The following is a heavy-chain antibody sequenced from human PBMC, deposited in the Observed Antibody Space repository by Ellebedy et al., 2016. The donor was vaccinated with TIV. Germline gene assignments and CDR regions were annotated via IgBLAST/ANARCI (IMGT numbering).Heavy chain of an antibody. V-gene: IGHV3-48*04. Sequence: GESLKISCAASGFTFRDYTMNWVRQAPGKGLEWVSYIDIGATTIYYADSVKCRFTIARDNAKNSLFLQMNSLRADDTAVYYCARGPLLFDPWGQGTLVTVSS. J-gene: IGHJ5*02. CDR3: ARGPLLFDP. CDR1: GFTFRDYT. D-gene: IGHD2-21*01. CDR2: IDIGATTI.